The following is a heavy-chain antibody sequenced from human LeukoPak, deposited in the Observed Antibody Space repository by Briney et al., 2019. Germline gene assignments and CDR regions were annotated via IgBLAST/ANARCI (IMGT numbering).Heavy chain of an antibody. CDR1: GFTFSGSA. V-gene: IGHV3-73*01. J-gene: IGHJ4*02. Sequence: GGSLKLSCAASGFTFSGSAMHWVRQASGKGLEWVGRIRSKANSYATAYAASVKGRFTISRDDSKNTAYLQMNSLKTEDTAVYYCTSRAFTFGGGIVGWGQGTLVTVSS. D-gene: IGHD3-16*02. CDR2: IRSKANSYAT. CDR3: TSRAFTFGGGIVG.